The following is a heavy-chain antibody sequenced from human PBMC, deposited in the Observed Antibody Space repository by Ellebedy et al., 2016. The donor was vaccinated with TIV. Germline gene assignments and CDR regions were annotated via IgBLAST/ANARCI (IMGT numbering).Heavy chain of an antibody. D-gene: IGHD3-10*01. CDR1: GYTFTGYY. J-gene: IGHJ4*02. CDR2: INPNSGGT. Sequence: AASVKVSCKASGYTFTGYYMHWVRQAPGQGLAWMGWINPNSGGTNYAQTFQGRVTMTRDTSISTAYMELSRLRSDDTAVYYCARGGIYGSGGYWGQGTLVTVSS. V-gene: IGHV1-2*02. CDR3: ARGGIYGSGGY.